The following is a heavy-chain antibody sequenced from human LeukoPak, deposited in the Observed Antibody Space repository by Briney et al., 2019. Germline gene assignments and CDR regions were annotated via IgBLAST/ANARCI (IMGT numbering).Heavy chain of an antibody. CDR1: GGSISSGDYY. V-gene: IGHV4-30-4*01. J-gene: IGHJ6*02. CDR2: IYYSGST. CDR3: ARGLIAGYVSYYYYGMDV. Sequence: SQTLSLTCTVSGGSISSGDYYWSWIRQPPGKGLEWIGYIYYSGSTYYNPSLKSRVTISVDTSKNRFSLKLSSVTAADTAVYYCARGLIAGYVSYYYYGMDVWGQGTTVTVSS. D-gene: IGHD2-21*01.